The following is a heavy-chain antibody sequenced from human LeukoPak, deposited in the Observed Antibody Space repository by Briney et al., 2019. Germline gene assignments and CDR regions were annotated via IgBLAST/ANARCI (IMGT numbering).Heavy chain of an antibody. V-gene: IGHV3-21*01. CDR3: AREPTAMIL. CDR1: GFTFSIYS. CDR2: ISSSSTYI. J-gene: IGHJ4*02. Sequence: PGGSLRLSCAASGFTFSIYSMNWVRQTPGKGLEWVSAISSSSTYIYYADSVKGRFTISRDNAKNSLFLRMNSLRAEDTAVYYCAREPTAMILWGQGTLVTVSS. D-gene: IGHD5-18*01.